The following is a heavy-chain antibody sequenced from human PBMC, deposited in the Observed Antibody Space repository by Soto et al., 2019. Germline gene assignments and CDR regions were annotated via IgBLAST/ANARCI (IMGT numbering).Heavy chain of an antibody. V-gene: IGHV4-31*03. J-gene: IGHJ6*02. CDR1: GGSISSGGYY. Sequence: QVQLQESGPGLVKPSQTLSLTCTVSGGSISSGGYYWSWIRQHPGKGLEWIGYIYYSGGTYYNPSRKSRVTIAVDTSKNQFSLKLSSVTAADTAVYYCAREVSTSCFECYYYGMDVWGQGTTVTVSS. D-gene: IGHD2-2*01. CDR2: IYYSGGT. CDR3: AREVSTSCFECYYYGMDV.